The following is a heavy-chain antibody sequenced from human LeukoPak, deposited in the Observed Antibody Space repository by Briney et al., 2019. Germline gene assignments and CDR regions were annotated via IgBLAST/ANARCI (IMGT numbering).Heavy chain of an antibody. J-gene: IGHJ5*02. Sequence: GRSLRLSCAPSGFTFSDYYMNWIRQAPGKGLEWVSYISSSSYTNYADSVKGRFTISRDNANSSLYLQMNTLRAEDTAVYYCVGRRSWQNNWCDPWGQGTLVTVSS. V-gene: IGHV3-11*06. CDR1: GFTFSDYY. CDR3: VGRRSWQNNWCDP. CDR2: ISSSSYT. D-gene: IGHD3-10*01.